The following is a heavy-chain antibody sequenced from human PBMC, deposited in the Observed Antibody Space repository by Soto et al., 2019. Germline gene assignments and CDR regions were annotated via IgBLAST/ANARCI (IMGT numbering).Heavy chain of an antibody. CDR1: GDSISSYY. V-gene: IGHV4-59*01. CDR2: PYYGRSA. J-gene: IGHJ4*02. D-gene: IGHD3-22*01. CDR3: ALRSMAVVPEY. Sequence: QFQLQESGPGLVKPSETLSLTCAVSGDSISSYYCMWIRQPPGKGLESIGYPYYGRSANYNPSIKSRVTLSVDKSTNQCSLTLSSMTAADTAVYYCALRSMAVVPEYWGQGSLFTVSS.